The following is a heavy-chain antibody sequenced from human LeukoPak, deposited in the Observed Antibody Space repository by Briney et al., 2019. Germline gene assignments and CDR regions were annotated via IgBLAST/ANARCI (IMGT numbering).Heavy chain of an antibody. Sequence: GGSLRLSCAASGFTFSSFAMHWVRQAPGKGLEWMAVISYDGTSNYYADSVKGRFTISRDNSKNTLYLQMDSLRTEDTAVYYCAKLSSYGGHGWGQGTLVTVSS. V-gene: IGHV3-30*04. D-gene: IGHD4-23*01. CDR1: GFTFSSFA. CDR3: AKLSSYGGHG. CDR2: ISYDGTSN. J-gene: IGHJ4*02.